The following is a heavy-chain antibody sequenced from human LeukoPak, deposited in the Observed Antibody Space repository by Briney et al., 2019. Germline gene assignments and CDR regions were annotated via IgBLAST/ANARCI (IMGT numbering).Heavy chain of an antibody. Sequence: GESLKISCKGSGYSFTSYGIGWVRQVPGKGLEWMGIIYPGDSDTRYSPSFQGQVTISADKSISTAYLQWSSLKASDTAMYYCARRLPSYSSSWYWFDPWGQGTLVTVSS. CDR3: ARRLPSYSSSWYWFDP. CDR1: GYSFTSYG. V-gene: IGHV5-51*01. CDR2: IYPGDSDT. D-gene: IGHD6-13*01. J-gene: IGHJ5*02.